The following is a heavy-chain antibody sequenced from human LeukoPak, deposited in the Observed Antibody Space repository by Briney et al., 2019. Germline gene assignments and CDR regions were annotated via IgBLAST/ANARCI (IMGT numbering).Heavy chain of an antibody. CDR3: ARATADTAMVLGY. J-gene: IGHJ4*02. V-gene: IGHV4-59*01. D-gene: IGHD5-18*01. Sequence: PSETPSLTCTVSGGSISPYYWSWIRQPPGKRLGWIGYISYSGSTNYNPSLKSRVTISVDTSKNQFSLKLTSVTAADTAIYYCARATADTAMVLGYWGQGTLVTVSS. CDR2: ISYSGST. CDR1: GGSISPYY.